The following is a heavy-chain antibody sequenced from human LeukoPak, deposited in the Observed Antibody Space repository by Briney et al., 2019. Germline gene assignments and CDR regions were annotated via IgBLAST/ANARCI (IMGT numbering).Heavy chain of an antibody. CDR2: IRYDGSNK. CDR3: AKDPTHYRVWDYYETIGLSY. D-gene: IGHD3-22*01. Sequence: GGSLRLSCAASGFTFSSYGMHWVRQAPGKGLEWVAFIRYDGSNKYYADSVKGRFTISRDNSKNTPNLQMNSLRAEDTAVYYCAKDPTHYRVWDYYETIGLSYWGQGTLVTVSS. V-gene: IGHV3-30*02. CDR1: GFTFSSYG. J-gene: IGHJ4*02.